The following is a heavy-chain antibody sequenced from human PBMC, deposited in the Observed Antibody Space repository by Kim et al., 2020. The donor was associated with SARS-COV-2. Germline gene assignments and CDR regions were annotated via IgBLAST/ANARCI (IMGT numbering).Heavy chain of an antibody. CDR2: IYYSGST. Sequence: SETLSLTCTVSGGSISSGDYYWSWIRQPPGKGLEWIGYIYYSGSTYYNPSLKSRVTLSLETSKNQFSLKLSSVTAADTAVYYCARVALWFGEYTFDIWGQGTMVTVSS. CDR1: GGSISSGDYY. CDR3: ARVALWFGEYTFDI. V-gene: IGHV4-30-4*01. D-gene: IGHD3-10*01. J-gene: IGHJ3*02.